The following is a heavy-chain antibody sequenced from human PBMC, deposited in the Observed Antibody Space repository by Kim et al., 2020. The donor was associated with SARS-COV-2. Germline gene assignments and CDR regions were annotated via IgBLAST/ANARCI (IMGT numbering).Heavy chain of an antibody. J-gene: IGHJ3*02. CDR3: ARSYSGTYFAAFDI. D-gene: IGHD1-26*01. CDR1: VASISSDY. Sequence: SETLSLTCTVSVASISSDYWSWIRQPPGKGLEWMGYIYKSGTTNYNPSLKSRVIISSDTSKNQFSLNLRSVTAADTAVYYCARSYSGTYFAAFDIWGPGT. CDR2: IYKSGTT. V-gene: IGHV4-4*08.